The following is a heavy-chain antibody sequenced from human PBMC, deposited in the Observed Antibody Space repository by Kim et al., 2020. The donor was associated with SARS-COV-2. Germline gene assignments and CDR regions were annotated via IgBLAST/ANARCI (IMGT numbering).Heavy chain of an antibody. CDR2: TYYRSKWYN. CDR1: GDSVSSNSAA. Sequence: SQTLSLTCAISGDSVSSNSAAWNWIRQSPSRGLEWLGRTYYRSKWYNDYAVSVKSRITINPDTYKNQFSLQLNSVTPEDTAVYYCARVGPLFGHVGLVVVTENWFDPWGQGTLVTVSS. J-gene: IGHJ5*02. CDR3: ARVGPLFGHVGLVVVTENWFDP. V-gene: IGHV6-1*01. D-gene: IGHD3-22*01.